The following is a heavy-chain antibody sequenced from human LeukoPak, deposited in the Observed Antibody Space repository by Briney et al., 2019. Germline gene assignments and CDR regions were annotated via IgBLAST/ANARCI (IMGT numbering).Heavy chain of an antibody. CDR3: ARFSSGSNWFDA. CDR1: GGPISSGGYY. CDR2: IYSSGST. Sequence: PSETLSLTCTVSGGPISSGGYYWSWIRQHPGKGLEWIGYIYSSGSTFYNPSLKSRVTISVDTSQNQFSLKLSSLTAADTAVYYCARFSSGSNWFDAWGQGTLVTVSS. J-gene: IGHJ5*02. D-gene: IGHD6-6*01. V-gene: IGHV4-31*03.